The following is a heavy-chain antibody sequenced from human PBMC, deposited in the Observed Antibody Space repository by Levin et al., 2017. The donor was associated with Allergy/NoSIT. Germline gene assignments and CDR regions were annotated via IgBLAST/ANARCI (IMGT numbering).Heavy chain of an antibody. J-gene: IGHJ6*03. CDR1: GGSISSYY. V-gene: IGHV4-59*01. CDR3: ACTYYYGSGSYPDYYMDV. Sequence: SETLSLTCTVSGGSISSYYWSWIRQPPGKGLEWIGYIYYSGSTNYNPSLKSRVTISVDTSKNQFSLKLSSVTAADTAVYYCACTYYYGSGSYPDYYMDVWGKGTTVTVSS. CDR2: IYYSGST. D-gene: IGHD3-10*01.